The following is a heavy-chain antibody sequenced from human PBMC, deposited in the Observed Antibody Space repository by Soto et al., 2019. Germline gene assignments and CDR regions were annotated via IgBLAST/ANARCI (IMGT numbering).Heavy chain of an antibody. CDR3: ARRKGDYYDSSGYHYYFDY. J-gene: IGHJ4*02. CDR1: GYTFPDYY. V-gene: IGHV1-2*02. CDR2: INPNSGGT. D-gene: IGHD3-22*01. Sequence: XSVKVSCKASGYTFPDYYVHWVRQAPGQGLEWMGWINPNSGGTKSAQKFQGRVTMTRDTSISTAYMELSRLRSDDTAVYYCARRKGDYYDSSGYHYYFDYWGQGTLVTVSS.